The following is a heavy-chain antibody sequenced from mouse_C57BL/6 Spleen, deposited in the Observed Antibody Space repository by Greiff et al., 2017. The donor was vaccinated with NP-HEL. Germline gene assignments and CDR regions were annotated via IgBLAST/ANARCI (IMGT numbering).Heavy chain of an antibody. Sequence: VQLQQPGAELVKPGASVKLSCKASGYTFTSYWMHWVKQRPGQGLEWIGMIHPNSGSTNYNEKFKSKATLTVDKSSSTAYMQLSSLTSEDSAVYYCARRTVVAEDWFAYWGQGTLVTVSA. V-gene: IGHV1-64*01. CDR3: ARRTVVAEDWFAY. D-gene: IGHD1-1*01. J-gene: IGHJ3*01. CDR1: GYTFTSYW. CDR2: IHPNSGST.